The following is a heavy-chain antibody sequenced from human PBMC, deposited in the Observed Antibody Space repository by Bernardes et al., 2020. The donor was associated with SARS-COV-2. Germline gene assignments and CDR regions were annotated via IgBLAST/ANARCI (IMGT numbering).Heavy chain of an antibody. J-gene: IGHJ1*01. CDR3: VKVLRWLGEC. Sequence: GGSLRLSCSASGFTFSSFGMHWVRQAPGKGLEYVSAISADGGSTYYADSVKDRFTISRDNSKNTLYLQMRGLRDDDTAVYYCVKVLRWLGECWGKGTLVTGSS. CDR1: GFTFSSFG. CDR2: ISADGGST. D-gene: IGHD3-10*01. V-gene: IGHV3-64D*06.